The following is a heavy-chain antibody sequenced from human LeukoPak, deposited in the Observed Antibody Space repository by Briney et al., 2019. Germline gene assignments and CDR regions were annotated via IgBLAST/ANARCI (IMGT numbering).Heavy chain of an antibody. CDR1: GFTFSSYW. CDR3: ARGDYCSSTSCYTGSVY. Sequence: GGSLRLSCAASGFTFSSYWMSWVRQAPGKGLEWVANIKQDGSEKYYVDSVKGRFTISRDNAKNSLYLQMNSLRAEDTAVYYCARGDYCSSTSCYTGSVYLGQGTLVTVSS. V-gene: IGHV3-7*01. CDR2: IKQDGSEK. J-gene: IGHJ4*02. D-gene: IGHD2-2*02.